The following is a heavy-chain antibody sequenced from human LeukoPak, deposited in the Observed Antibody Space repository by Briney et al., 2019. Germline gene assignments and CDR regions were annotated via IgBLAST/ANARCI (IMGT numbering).Heavy chain of an antibody. CDR3: ASGPYYYDSSGSH. D-gene: IGHD3-22*01. CDR2: IYSGGGT. Sequence: QPGGSLRLSCAASGFTFSSYMSWVRQAPGKGLEWVSVIYSGGGTYYADSVKGRFTISRDNSKNTLYLQMNSLRAEDTAVYYCASGPYYYDSSGSHWGQGTLVTVSS. V-gene: IGHV3-53*01. J-gene: IGHJ4*02. CDR1: GFTFSSY.